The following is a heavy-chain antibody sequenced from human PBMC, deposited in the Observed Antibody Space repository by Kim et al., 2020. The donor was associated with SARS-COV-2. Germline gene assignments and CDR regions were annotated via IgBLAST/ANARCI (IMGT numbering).Heavy chain of an antibody. J-gene: IGHJ4*02. V-gene: IGHV3-23*01. CDR3: AKHDCGGDCATFFDY. D-gene: IGHD2-21*02. Sequence: AASVKGRFPLSRDNSQNTLYLEVNSLRAEATAVYYCAKHDCGGDCATFFDYWGQGALVTVSS.